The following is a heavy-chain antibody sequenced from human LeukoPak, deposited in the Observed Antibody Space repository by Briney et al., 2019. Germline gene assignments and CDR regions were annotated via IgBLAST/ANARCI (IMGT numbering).Heavy chain of an antibody. Sequence: GGSLRLSCAASGFTFSSYGMHWVRQPPGKGLEWVAFIRYDGSNKYYADSVKGRFTISRDNSKNTLYLQMNSLRAEDTAVYYCGKAPSGGSSYEDYWGQGTLVTVSS. D-gene: IGHD2-15*01. V-gene: IGHV3-30*02. CDR2: IRYDGSNK. CDR3: GKAPSGGSSYEDY. J-gene: IGHJ4*02. CDR1: GFTFSSYG.